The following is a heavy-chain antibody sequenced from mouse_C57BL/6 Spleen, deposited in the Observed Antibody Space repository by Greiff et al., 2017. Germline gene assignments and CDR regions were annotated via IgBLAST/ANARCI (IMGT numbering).Heavy chain of an antibody. CDR3: ASPPYYYGSSFSAWFAY. V-gene: IGHV3-6*01. Sequence: ESGPGLVKPSQSLSLTCSVTGYSITSGYYWNWIRQFPGNKLEWMGYISYDGSNNYNPSLKNRISITRDTSKNQFFLKLNSVTTEDTATYYCASPPYYYGSSFSAWFAYWGQGTLVTVSA. CDR2: ISYDGSN. J-gene: IGHJ3*01. CDR1: GYSITSGYY. D-gene: IGHD1-1*01.